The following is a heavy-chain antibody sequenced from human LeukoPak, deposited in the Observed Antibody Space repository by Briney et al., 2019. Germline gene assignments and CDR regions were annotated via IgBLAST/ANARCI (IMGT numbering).Heavy chain of an antibody. Sequence: PGGSLRLSCAASGFTVSSNYMSWVRQAPGKGLEWVSAISGSGGSTYYADSVKGRFTISRDNSKNTLYLQMNSLRAEDTAVYYCAKMGKGIAAAGFSDYWGQGTLVTVSS. J-gene: IGHJ4*02. D-gene: IGHD6-13*01. V-gene: IGHV3-23*01. CDR2: ISGSGGST. CDR1: GFTVSSNY. CDR3: AKMGKGIAAAGFSDY.